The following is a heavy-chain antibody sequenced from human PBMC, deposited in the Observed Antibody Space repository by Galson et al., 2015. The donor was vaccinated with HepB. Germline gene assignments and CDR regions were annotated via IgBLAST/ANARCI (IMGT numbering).Heavy chain of an antibody. J-gene: IGHJ4*02. V-gene: IGHV4-59*01. CDR2: INYRGNT. Sequence: PGKGLEWIGYINYRGNTNYIPSLKSRVTISVDMSRNQFSLKLASVTAADTAVYYCARDNYGNYFDYWGQGTLVTVSS. CDR3: ARDNYGNYFDY. D-gene: IGHD3-10*01.